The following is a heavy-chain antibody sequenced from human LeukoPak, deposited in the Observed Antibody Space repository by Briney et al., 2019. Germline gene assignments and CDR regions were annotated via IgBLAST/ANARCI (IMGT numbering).Heavy chain of an antibody. CDR2: IYTSGST. CDR1: GGSISSYY. CDR3: ARGATVTTSVYYYYYYMDV. V-gene: IGHV4-4*07. Sequence: SETLSLTCTVSGGSISSYYWSWIRQPAGKGLEWIGRIYTSGSTNYNPSLKSRVTMSVDTSKNQFSLKLSSVTAADTAVYYCARGATVTTSVYYYYYYMDVWGKGTTVTVSS. J-gene: IGHJ6*03. D-gene: IGHD4-17*01.